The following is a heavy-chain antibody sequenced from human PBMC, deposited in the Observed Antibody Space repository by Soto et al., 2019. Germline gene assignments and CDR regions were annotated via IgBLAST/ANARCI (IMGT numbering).Heavy chain of an antibody. J-gene: IGHJ6*02. CDR1: GYSFTSYW. D-gene: IGHD3-10*01. CDR2: IYPSDSDT. CDR3: ARTTRFGELPHYGMDV. Sequence: PGESLKISCKGPGYSFTSYWIGWVRQMPGKGLEWMGIIYPSDSDTRYSPSFQGQVTISADKSISTAYLQWSSLKASDTAMYYCARTTRFGELPHYGMDVWRQGTTVTVAS. V-gene: IGHV5-51*01.